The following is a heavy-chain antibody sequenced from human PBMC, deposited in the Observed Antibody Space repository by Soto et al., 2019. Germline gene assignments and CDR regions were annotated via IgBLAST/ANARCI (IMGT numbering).Heavy chain of an antibody. CDR1: GYSFTSYW. Sequence: GESLKISCKGSGYSFTSYWIGWVRQMPGKGLEWMGIIYPGDSDTRYSPSFQGQVTISADKSISTAYLQWSSLKASDTAMYYCARQRYYDYIWGSYRYDAFDIWGQGTMVTVSS. D-gene: IGHD3-16*02. CDR3: ARQRYYDYIWGSYRYDAFDI. J-gene: IGHJ3*02. V-gene: IGHV5-51*01. CDR2: IYPGDSDT.